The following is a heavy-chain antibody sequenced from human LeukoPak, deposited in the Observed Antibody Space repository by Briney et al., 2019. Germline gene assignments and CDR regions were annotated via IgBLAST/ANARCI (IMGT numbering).Heavy chain of an antibody. J-gene: IGHJ3*02. CDR2: IYHSGST. D-gene: IGHD5-18*01. V-gene: IGHV4-4*02. Sequence: PSETLSLTCAVSGGSISSSNWWSWDRQPPGKGLEWIGEIYHSGSTNYNPSLKSRVTISVDKSKNQFSLKLSSVTAADTAVYYCARVETAMEAFDIWGQGTMVTVSS. CDR3: ARVETAMEAFDI. CDR1: GGSISSSNW.